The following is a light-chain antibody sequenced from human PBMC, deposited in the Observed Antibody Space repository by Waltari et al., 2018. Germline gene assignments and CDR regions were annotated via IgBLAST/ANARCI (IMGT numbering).Light chain of an antibody. CDR2: DVL. CDR1: TSDVGSHNF. Sequence: SALTQPRPVPGSPGQSVTTSCTGTTSDVGSHNFASWYQQNPGKAPKLIIYDVLKRPSGVPHRFSGSKSGYTASLTISGLQAEDEGDYYCCPYAGDYSYVFGSGTTVIVL. J-gene: IGLJ1*01. CDR3: CPYAGDYSYV. V-gene: IGLV2-11*01.